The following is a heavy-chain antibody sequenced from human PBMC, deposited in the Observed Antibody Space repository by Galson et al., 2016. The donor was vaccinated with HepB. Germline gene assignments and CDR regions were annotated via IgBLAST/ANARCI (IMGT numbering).Heavy chain of an antibody. CDR1: GGSTSRYY. CDR2: IYYTGST. CDR3: ASLGLSGGTIGAVHI. J-gene: IGHJ3*02. V-gene: IGHV4-59*12. Sequence: SETLSLTCSVSGGSTSRYYWTWIRQPPGKGLEWIGFIYYTGSTSYNPSLKSRVTMSVDTSTDQFSLNLSSVTAADTAVYYCASLGLSGGTIGAVHIWGQGTMVTVAS. D-gene: IGHD3-16*01.